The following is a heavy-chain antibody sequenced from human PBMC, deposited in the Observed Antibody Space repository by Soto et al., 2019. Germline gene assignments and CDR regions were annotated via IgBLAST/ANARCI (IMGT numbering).Heavy chain of an antibody. Sequence: GGSLRLSCAASGFTFSYYGMHWVRQAPGKGLEWVAMISYDGSNKYYVDSVKGRFTISRDNSKNTLYLQLNSLRTEDTAVYYCAKDQHYYDSSSNDYWGQGTLVTVSS. CDR3: AKDQHYYDSSSNDY. CDR1: GFTFSYYG. V-gene: IGHV3-30*18. CDR2: ISYDGSNK. D-gene: IGHD3-22*01. J-gene: IGHJ4*02.